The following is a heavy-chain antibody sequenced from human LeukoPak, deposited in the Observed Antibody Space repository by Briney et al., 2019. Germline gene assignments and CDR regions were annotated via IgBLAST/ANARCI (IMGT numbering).Heavy chain of an antibody. J-gene: IGHJ3*02. CDR3: ARDPYAFDI. CDR2: IYHSGST. CDR1: GYSISSGYY. V-gene: IGHV4-38-2*02. Sequence: SETLSLTCTVSGYSISSGYYWGWIRQPPGKGLEWIGSIYHSGSTYYNPSLKSRVTISVDTSKNQFSLKLSSVTAADTVVYYCARDPYAFDIWGQGTMVTVSS.